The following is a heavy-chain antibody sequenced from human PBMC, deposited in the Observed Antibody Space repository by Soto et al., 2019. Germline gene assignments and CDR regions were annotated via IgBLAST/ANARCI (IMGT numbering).Heavy chain of an antibody. CDR3: ATTRLHWFDP. J-gene: IGHJ5*02. CDR2: FDPEDGET. D-gene: IGHD4-17*01. CDR1: GYTLTELS. V-gene: IGHV1-24*01. Sequence: ASVKVSCKVSGYTLTELSMHWVLQARGKGLEWMGGFDPEDGETIYAQKFRGRVTMTEDTSTDTAYMELSSLRSEDTAVYYCATTRLHWFDPWGQGTLVTVSS.